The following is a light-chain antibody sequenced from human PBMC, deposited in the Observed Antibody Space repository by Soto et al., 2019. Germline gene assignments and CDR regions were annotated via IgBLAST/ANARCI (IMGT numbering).Light chain of an antibody. CDR2: EVS. V-gene: IGLV2-8*01. J-gene: IGLJ1*01. CDR3: CSYSGSNSLYV. Sequence: QSALAQPPSGSGSPGQSVTISCLGPRSDFGGYNYVSWYQQHPGKAPKLMIYEVSKRPSGVPDRFSGSKSGNTASLTVSGLQADDEADYYCCSYSGSNSLYVFGTGTKVTVL. CDR1: RSDFGGYNY.